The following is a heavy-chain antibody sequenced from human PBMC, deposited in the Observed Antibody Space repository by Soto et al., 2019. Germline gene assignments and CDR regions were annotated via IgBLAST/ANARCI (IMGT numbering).Heavy chain of an antibody. D-gene: IGHD6-6*01. CDR2: ISYDGSNK. V-gene: IGHV3-30*18. CDR3: AKVGFEYSSSPGSMDV. J-gene: IGHJ6*02. Sequence: PGGSLRLSCAASGFTFSSYGMHWVRQAPGKGLEWVAVISYDGSNKYYADSVKGRFTISRDNSKNTLYLQMNSLRAEDTAVYYCAKVGFEYSSSPGSMDVWGQGTTVTVSS. CDR1: GFTFSSYG.